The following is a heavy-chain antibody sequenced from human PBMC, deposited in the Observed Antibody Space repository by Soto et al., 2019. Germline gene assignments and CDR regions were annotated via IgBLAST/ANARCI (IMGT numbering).Heavy chain of an antibody. CDR1: GYTFTSYA. D-gene: IGHD3-22*01. V-gene: IGHV1-3*01. CDR3: ARTYYYDSSGKDGPFDY. J-gene: IGHJ4*02. Sequence: QVQLVQSGAEVKKPGASVKVSCKASGYTFTSYAMHWVRQAPRQRLEWMGWINAGNGNTKYSQKFQGRVTITRDTSASTAYMELSSLRSEDTAVYYCARTYYYDSSGKDGPFDYWGQGTLVTVSS. CDR2: INAGNGNT.